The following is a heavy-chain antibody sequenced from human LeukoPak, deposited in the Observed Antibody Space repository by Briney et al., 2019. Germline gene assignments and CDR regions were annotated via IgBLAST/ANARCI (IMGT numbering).Heavy chain of an antibody. V-gene: IGHV4-59*01. CDR1: GGTFSGYY. CDR2: IYYSGST. Sequence: PSVTLSFTCAVYGGTFSGYYWSWIRQPPGKGLEWIGYIYYSGSTYYSPSLKSRVTISVAKNQFSLKLSSVTAADTAVYYCARSEYSYGADAFDIWGQGTMVTVSS. CDR3: ARSEYSYGADAFDI. D-gene: IGHD5-18*01. J-gene: IGHJ3*02.